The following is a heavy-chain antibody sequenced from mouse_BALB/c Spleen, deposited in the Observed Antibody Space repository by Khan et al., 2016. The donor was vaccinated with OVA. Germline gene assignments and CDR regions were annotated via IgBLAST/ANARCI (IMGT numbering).Heavy chain of an antibody. D-gene: IGHD1-1*01. Sequence: QVQLKQSGAELAKPGASVKMSCKASGYTFINYWILWVKQRPGQGLEWIGYINPSTGYTEYNQNFKDKATLTADKSSSTAYMQLSSLTSEDSAVYYGARRGLRWDFDYWGQGNTLTVSS. CDR3: ARRGLRWDFDY. CDR1: GYTFINYW. V-gene: IGHV1-7*01. J-gene: IGHJ2*01. CDR2: INPSTGYT.